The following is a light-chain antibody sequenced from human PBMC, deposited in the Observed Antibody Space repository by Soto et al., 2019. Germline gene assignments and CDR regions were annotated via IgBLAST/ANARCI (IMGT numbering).Light chain of an antibody. CDR3: QSYDSSLSGSEV. CDR2: GNR. V-gene: IGLV1-40*01. Sequence: QSVLTQPPSVSGAPGQRVTISCTGTSSNIGAGYDVHWYQQFPGTAPKLLIYGNRNRPSGVPDRFSGSKSGTSASLAITGLQAEDEADYYCQSYDSSLSGSEVFGTGTKLTVL. J-gene: IGLJ1*01. CDR1: SSNIGAGYD.